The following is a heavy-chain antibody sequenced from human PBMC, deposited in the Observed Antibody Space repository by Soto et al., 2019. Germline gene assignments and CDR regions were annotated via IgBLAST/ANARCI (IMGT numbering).Heavy chain of an antibody. CDR3: ARETGYYDILTGYYYYYGMDV. D-gene: IGHD3-9*01. V-gene: IGHV4-59*01. J-gene: IGHJ6*02. Sequence: SETLSLTCTVSGGSISSYYWSWIRQPPWKGLEWIGYIYYSGSTNYNPSLKSRATISVDTSKNQFSLKLSSVTAADTAVYYCARETGYYDILTGYYYYYGMDVWGQGTTVTVSS. CDR2: IYYSGST. CDR1: GGSISSYY.